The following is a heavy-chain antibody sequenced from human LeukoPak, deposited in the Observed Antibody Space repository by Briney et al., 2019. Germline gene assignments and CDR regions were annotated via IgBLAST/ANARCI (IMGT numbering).Heavy chain of an antibody. Sequence: GGSLRLSCAASGFTFSDYYMSWIRQSPGKGLEWVSYISSSGSTIYYADSVKGRFTISRDNAKNSLYLQMNSLRAEDTAVYYCARDSARNWFDPWGQGTLVTVSS. V-gene: IGHV3-11*04. CDR1: GFTFSDYY. J-gene: IGHJ5*02. CDR2: ISSSGSTI. CDR3: ARDSARNWFDP.